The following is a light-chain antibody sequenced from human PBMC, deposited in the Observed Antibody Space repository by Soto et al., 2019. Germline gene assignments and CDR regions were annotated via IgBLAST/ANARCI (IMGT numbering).Light chain of an antibody. CDR2: EVT. CDR3: SSYAGSNTVL. V-gene: IGLV2-8*02. CDR1: SSDVGGYDC. Sequence: QSALTQPPSASRSPGQSVTISCTGTSSDVGGYDCVSWYQQHPGKAPKLMIYEVTKRPSGVPDRFSGSKSGNTASLTVSGLQAEDEADYYCSSYAGSNTVLFGGGTKLTVL. J-gene: IGLJ2*01.